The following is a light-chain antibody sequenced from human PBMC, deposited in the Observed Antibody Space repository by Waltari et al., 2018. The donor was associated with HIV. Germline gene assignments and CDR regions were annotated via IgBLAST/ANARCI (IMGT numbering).Light chain of an antibody. V-gene: IGKV4-1*01. J-gene: IGKJ4*01. CDR2: CAS. CDR3: QQYYTTPLT. CDR1: QSVLYSSNSKNC. Sequence: DIVMTQSPDPLAVSLGERATINCKSSQSVLYSSNSKNCLAWYQHKPGPPPKLLLYCASTRESAVPVRFCGSGSEEDFTLSISCLQAEHVAFYYCQQYYTTPLTLGGGTKVALK.